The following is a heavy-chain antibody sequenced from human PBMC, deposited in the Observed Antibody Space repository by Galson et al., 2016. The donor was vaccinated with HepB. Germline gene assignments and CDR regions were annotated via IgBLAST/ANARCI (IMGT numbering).Heavy chain of an antibody. V-gene: IGHV3-74*01. J-gene: IGHJ4*02. CDR1: GFTFTSSW. D-gene: IGHD1-1*01. Sequence: SLRLSCAASGFTFTSSWMHWVRQAPGKGLVWVSRIDPDGSITNYADSVKGRFTISRDNAKNSLYLQINRLRAEDTAVYYCARPGGLQPTAPGYYFEYWGQGTLVTVSS. CDR3: ARPGGLQPTAPGYYFEY. CDR2: IDPDGSIT.